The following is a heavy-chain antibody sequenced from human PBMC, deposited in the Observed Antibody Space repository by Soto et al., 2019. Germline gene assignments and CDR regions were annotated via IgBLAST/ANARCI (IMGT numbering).Heavy chain of an antibody. Sequence: GGSLRLSCAASGFTVSSNYMSWVRQAPGKGLEWVSVIYSGGSTYYADSVKGRFTISRDNSKNTLYLQMNSLRAEDTAVYYCARDSPSLDIVVVPTTGGMDVWGQGTTVTVSS. D-gene: IGHD2-2*03. CDR2: IYSGGST. J-gene: IGHJ6*02. CDR3: ARDSPSLDIVVVPTTGGMDV. V-gene: IGHV3-53*01. CDR1: GFTVSSNY.